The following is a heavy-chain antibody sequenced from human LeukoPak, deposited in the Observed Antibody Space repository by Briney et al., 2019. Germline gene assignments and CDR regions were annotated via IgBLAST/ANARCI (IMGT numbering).Heavy chain of an antibody. Sequence: SETLSLTCTVSGGSISRGSYYWSWIRQPPEKGLEWIGYIYYSGSTNYNPSLKSRVTISVDTSKNQFSLKLSSVTAADTAVYYCARDTGNWFDPWGHGTLVTVSS. CDR3: ARDTGNWFDP. CDR2: IYYSGST. J-gene: IGHJ5*02. CDR1: GGSISRGSYY. V-gene: IGHV4-61*01. D-gene: IGHD2-8*02.